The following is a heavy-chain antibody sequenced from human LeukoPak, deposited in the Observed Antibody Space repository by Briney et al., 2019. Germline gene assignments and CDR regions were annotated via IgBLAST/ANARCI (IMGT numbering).Heavy chain of an antibody. CDR2: IYYSGST. D-gene: IGHD3-10*01. CDR1: GGSISSGGYS. J-gene: IGHJ5*02. Sequence: PSETLSLTCAVSGGSISSGGYSWSWIRQPPGKGLEWIGYIYYSGSTYYNPSLKSRVTISVDTSKNQFSLKLSSVTAADTAVYYCARRPSGFDPWGQGTLVTVSS. V-gene: IGHV4-30-2*01. CDR3: ARRPSGFDP.